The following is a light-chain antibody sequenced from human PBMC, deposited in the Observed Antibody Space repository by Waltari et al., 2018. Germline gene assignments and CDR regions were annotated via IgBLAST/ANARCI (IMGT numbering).Light chain of an antibody. V-gene: IGLV3-19*01. CDR2: GKN. CDR1: SLRSYY. J-gene: IGLJ2*01. CDR3: NSRDSSGNVV. Sequence: SSELTQDPAVSVALGQTVRITCQGDSLRSYYASWYQQKPGQAPVLVIYGKNNRPSGIPDRFSVSSSGNTGSLTITGAQAENEADYYCNSRDSSGNVVFGGGTKLTVL.